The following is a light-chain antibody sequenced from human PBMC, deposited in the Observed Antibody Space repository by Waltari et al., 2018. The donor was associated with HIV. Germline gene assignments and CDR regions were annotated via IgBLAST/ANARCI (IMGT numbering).Light chain of an antibody. CDR1: QSVSSY. V-gene: IGKV3-11*01. CDR3: QQRSNWPF. CDR2: DAS. Sequence: EIVLTQSTATLSLSTGERATLSCRASQSVSSYLAGYQQKPGQAPRLLIYDASNRATGIPARFSGSGSGTDFTLTISSLEPEDFAVYYCQQRSNWPFFGQGTKLEIK. J-gene: IGKJ2*01.